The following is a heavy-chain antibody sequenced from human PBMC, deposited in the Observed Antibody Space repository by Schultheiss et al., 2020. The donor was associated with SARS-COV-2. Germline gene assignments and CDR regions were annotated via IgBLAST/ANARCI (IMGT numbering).Heavy chain of an antibody. CDR3: AKDLDEFTVTRRQLYYGMDV. CDR2: IYHSGST. Sequence: SETLSLTCAVYGGSFSGYYWSWIRQPPGKGLEWIGYIYHSGSTYYNPSLKSRVTISVDTSKNQFSLKLSSVTAADTAVYYCAKDLDEFTVTRRQLYYGMDVWGQGTTVTVSS. J-gene: IGHJ6*02. CDR1: GGSFSGYY. V-gene: IGHV4-34*01. D-gene: IGHD4-17*01.